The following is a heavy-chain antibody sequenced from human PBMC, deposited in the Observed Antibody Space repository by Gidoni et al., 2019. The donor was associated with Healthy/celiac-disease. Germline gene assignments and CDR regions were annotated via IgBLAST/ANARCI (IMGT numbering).Heavy chain of an antibody. CDR3: ARGKWLGDAFDI. J-gene: IGHJ3*02. V-gene: IGHV1-69*06. CDR1: DCTFSSHA. D-gene: IGHD5-12*01. CDR2: IIPIFGTA. Sequence: QVQLVQSGADVKKPGSSVTVSCKASDCTFSSHAITWVRQAPGHGLEWMGRIIPIFGTANYAQKFQGRVTLPADKSASTAYMELSSLRSEDTAVYYCARGKWLGDAFDIWGQGTLVTVSS.